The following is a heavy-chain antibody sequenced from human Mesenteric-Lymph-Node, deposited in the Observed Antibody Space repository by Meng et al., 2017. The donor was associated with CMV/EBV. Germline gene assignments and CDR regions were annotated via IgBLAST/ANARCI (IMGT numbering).Heavy chain of an antibody. CDR3: ARGIGVMENYFDF. J-gene: IGHJ4*02. Sequence: SETLSLTCTVSGDSISSYYWSWIRQSPGRGLEWIASIDYSGSTNYNPSLMSRVTLALDTSKKQVALKLGSVTAADTAVYYCARGIGVMENYFDFWGQGTLVTVSS. D-gene: IGHD3-16*01. CDR2: IDYSGST. CDR1: GDSISSYY. V-gene: IGHV4-59*01.